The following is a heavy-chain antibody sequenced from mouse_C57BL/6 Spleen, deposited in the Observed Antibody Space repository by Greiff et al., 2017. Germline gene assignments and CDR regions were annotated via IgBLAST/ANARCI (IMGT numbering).Heavy chain of an antibody. J-gene: IGHJ4*01. V-gene: IGHV1-55*01. Sequence: VQLQQPGAELVKPGASVKMSCKASGYTFTSYWITWVKQRPGQGLEWIGDIYPGSGSTNYNEKFKSKATLTVDTSSSTAYMQLSSLTSEDSAVYYCARGEDSSGYYYYAMDYWGQGTSVTVSS. CDR1: GYTFTSYW. CDR3: ARGEDSSGYYYYAMDY. CDR2: IYPGSGST. D-gene: IGHD3-2*02.